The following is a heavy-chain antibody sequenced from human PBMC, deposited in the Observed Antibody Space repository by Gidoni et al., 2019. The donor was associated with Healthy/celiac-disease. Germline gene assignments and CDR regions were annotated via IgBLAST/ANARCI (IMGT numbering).Heavy chain of an antibody. CDR3: ARGQNLAGVWQHLVRY. J-gene: IGHJ4*02. D-gene: IGHD6-13*01. V-gene: IGHV1-69*01. CDR2: ISTIFGTT. Sequence: QVQLVPSGTEVKSPGSSVKVSYKASGGTFSSYAINWVRQAPGQGLEWMGGISTIFGTTNYAQKFKGRVTITADEATSTAYMELSSLRSEDTAMYYCARGQNLAGVWQHLVRYWGQVTLVTVSS. CDR1: GGTFSSYA.